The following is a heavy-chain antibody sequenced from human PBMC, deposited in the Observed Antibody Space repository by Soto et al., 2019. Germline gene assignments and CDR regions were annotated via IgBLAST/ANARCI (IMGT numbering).Heavy chain of an antibody. CDR3: ARVKRLRGYCSSTSCYGDYYYMDV. CDR1: GYTFTSYG. V-gene: IGHV1-18*01. J-gene: IGHJ6*03. D-gene: IGHD2-2*01. CDR2: ISAYNGNT. Sequence: ASVKVSCKASGYTFTSYGISWVRQAPGQGLEWMGWISAYNGNTNYAQKLQGRVTMTTDTSTSTAYMELRSLRSDDTAVYYCARVKRLRGYCSSTSCYGDYYYMDVWGKGTTVTVSS.